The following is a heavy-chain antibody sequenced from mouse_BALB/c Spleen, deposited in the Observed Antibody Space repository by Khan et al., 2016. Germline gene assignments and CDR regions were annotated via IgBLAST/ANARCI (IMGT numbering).Heavy chain of an antibody. Sequence: EVQLQEEGPGLVKPSQSLSLTCTVTGYSITSDYAWNWIRQFPGNKLEWMGYISYSGSTNYNPSLKSRISITRDTSKNQFFLQLNSVTTEDTATYYCARTARIKYWGQGTTLTVSS. J-gene: IGHJ2*01. CDR3: ARTARIKY. CDR1: GYSITSDYA. D-gene: IGHD1-2*01. V-gene: IGHV3-2*02. CDR2: ISYSGST.